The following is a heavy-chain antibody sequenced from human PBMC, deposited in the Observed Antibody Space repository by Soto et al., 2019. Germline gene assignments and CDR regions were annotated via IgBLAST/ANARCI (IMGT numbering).Heavy chain of an antibody. CDR2: IYGNGDGI. V-gene: IGHV3-23*01. Sequence: EVQLLESGGGLVQPGGSLRLSCAASGFTFSIYAMSWVRQAPGKGLEWVSGIYGNGDGIDYGDSVKGRFTISRDNSKNTLFLQMNSLRVEDTAIYYWVKDRQPDGFWPFDHWGQGTLITVSS. CDR1: GFTFSIYA. D-gene: IGHD2-2*03. CDR3: VKDRQPDGFWPFDH. J-gene: IGHJ5*02.